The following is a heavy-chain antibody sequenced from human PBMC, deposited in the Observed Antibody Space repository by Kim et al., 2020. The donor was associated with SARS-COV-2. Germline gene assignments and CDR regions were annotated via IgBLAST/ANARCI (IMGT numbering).Heavy chain of an antibody. Sequence: QGRVTITADESTSTAYMELSSLRSEDTAVYYCAREGGIAAAVSGGGAFDYWGQGTLVTVSS. D-gene: IGHD6-13*01. J-gene: IGHJ4*02. V-gene: IGHV1-69*01. CDR3: AREGGIAAAVSGGGAFDY.